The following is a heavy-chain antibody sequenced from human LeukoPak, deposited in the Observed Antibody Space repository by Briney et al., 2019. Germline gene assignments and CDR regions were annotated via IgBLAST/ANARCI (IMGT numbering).Heavy chain of an antibody. Sequence: GGSLRLSCAASGFTFRTYAINWVRQVPGKGLEWVSSITGNGGSTYLADSVKGLFTISRDNSRNTLYLQMNSLRAEDTAVYYCAKATLGSCSGARCYPFDYWGQGTLVTVSS. CDR1: GFTFRTYA. D-gene: IGHD2-15*01. CDR2: ITGNGGST. J-gene: IGHJ4*02. CDR3: AKATLGSCSGARCYPFDY. V-gene: IGHV3-23*01.